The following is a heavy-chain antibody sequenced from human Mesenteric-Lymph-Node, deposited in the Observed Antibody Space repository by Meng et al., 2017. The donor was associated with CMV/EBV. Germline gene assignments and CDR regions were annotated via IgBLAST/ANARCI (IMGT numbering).Heavy chain of an antibody. CDR1: GFAFSNYE. CDR3: ATDPHDFWSGKNWFDF. Sequence: GESLKISCAASGFAFSNYEMNWVRQAPGKGLEWISYISGSGTTKYYADSVKGRFTISRDNAKNSLYLQMNSLRPEDTAIYYCATDPHDFWSGKNWFDFWGQGTLVTVSS. J-gene: IGHJ5*01. D-gene: IGHD3-3*01. V-gene: IGHV3-48*03. CDR2: ISGSGTTK.